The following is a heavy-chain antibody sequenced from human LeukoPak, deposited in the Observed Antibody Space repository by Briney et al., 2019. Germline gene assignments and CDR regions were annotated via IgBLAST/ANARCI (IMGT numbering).Heavy chain of an antibody. CDR3: ARVPDDSSGYYSDY. Sequence: GGSLRLSCAASGFTVSSNYMSWVRQAPGKGLEWVSAISGSGGSTYYADSVKGRFTISRDNSKNTLYLQMNSLRAEDTAVYYCARVPDDSSGYYSDYWGQGTLVTVSS. CDR1: GFTVSSNY. CDR2: ISGSGGST. D-gene: IGHD3-22*01. V-gene: IGHV3-23*01. J-gene: IGHJ4*02.